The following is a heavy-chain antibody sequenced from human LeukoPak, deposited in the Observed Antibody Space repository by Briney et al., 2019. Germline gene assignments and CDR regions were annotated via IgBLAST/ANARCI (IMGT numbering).Heavy chain of an antibody. J-gene: IGHJ4*02. V-gene: IGHV1-2*02. Sequence: ASVNVSFKASGYTFTDYYMHWVRQAPGQGFEWMGWINPNDGDTYYAQKFQGRVTMTRDTSISTAHMEVSRLRSDDTAVYYCARANFLYCSSTSCLFDYWGQGTLVTVSS. CDR3: ARANFLYCSSTSCLFDY. CDR1: GYTFTDYY. CDR2: INPNDGDT. D-gene: IGHD2-2*01.